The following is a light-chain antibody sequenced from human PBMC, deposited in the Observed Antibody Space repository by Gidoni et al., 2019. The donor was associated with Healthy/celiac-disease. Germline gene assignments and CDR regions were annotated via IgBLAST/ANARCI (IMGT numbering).Light chain of an antibody. V-gene: IGKV3-15*01. CDR1: QSVSSN. J-gene: IGKJ4*01. CDR2: GAS. Sequence: EIVMTQSPATLSVSPGERATLSCRASQSVSSNLAWYQQQPGQAPRLLIYGASTRATGIPARFSGSGSGTEFTLTISSLQSEDFAVYYCQQYNTWPLTFGGXTKVEIK. CDR3: QQYNTWPLT.